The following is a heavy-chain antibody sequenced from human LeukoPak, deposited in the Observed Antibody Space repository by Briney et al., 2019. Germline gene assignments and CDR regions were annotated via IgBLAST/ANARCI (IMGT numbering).Heavy chain of an antibody. D-gene: IGHD3-10*01. J-gene: IGHJ4*02. Sequence: SVKVSCKASGGTFSSYAISWVRQAPGQGREWMGGIIPIFGTANYAQKFQGRVTITADKSTSTAYMELSSLRSEDTAVDYCARRTYYYGSGSPLGYWGQGTLVTVSS. CDR3: ARRTYYYGSGSPLGY. V-gene: IGHV1-69*06. CDR2: IIPIFGTA. CDR1: GGTFSSYA.